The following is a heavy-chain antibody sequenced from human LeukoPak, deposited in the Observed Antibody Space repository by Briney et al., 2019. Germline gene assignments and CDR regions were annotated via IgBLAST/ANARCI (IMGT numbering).Heavy chain of an antibody. D-gene: IGHD4-17*01. Sequence: RGESLKISCKGSGYSFTSYWIGWVRQMPGKGLEWMGIIYPGDSDTRYSPSFQGQVTISADKSISTAYLQWRSLKASDTAMYYCARHRFSYGDPGDYWGQGTLITVSS. CDR3: ARHRFSYGDPGDY. V-gene: IGHV5-51*01. CDR1: GYSFTSYW. J-gene: IGHJ4*02. CDR2: IYPGDSDT.